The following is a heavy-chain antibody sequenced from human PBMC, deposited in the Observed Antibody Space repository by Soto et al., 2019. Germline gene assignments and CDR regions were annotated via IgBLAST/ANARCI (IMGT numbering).Heavy chain of an antibody. Sequence: EVELVESGGGLVKPGGSLRLSCAASGFNFRIYNMIWVRQAPGKGLEWVSFISSSSSYIYYADSVKGRFTISRDNAKNSLYLQMNSLRAEDTAVYYCARQYPSSSRHFDHWGQGSRVIVSS. CDR2: ISSSSSYI. V-gene: IGHV3-21*01. D-gene: IGHD6-6*01. CDR1: GFNFRIYN. J-gene: IGHJ4*02. CDR3: ARQYPSSSRHFDH.